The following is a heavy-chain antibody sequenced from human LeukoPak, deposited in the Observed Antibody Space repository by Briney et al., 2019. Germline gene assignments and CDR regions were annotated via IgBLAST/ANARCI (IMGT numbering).Heavy chain of an antibody. V-gene: IGHV3-30*02. J-gene: IGHJ6*02. CDR1: GFTFSNYG. CDR3: ARDRLVAVAGYYFYHGTDV. Sequence: PGGSLRLSCAASGFTFSNYGMHWVRQAPGKGLEWVACIRFDGTNEYYADSVKGRFTISRDYTKDTLYLQMNSLRPEDTAVYYCARDRLVAVAGYYFYHGTDVWGQGTTVTVSS. CDR2: IRFDGTNE. D-gene: IGHD6-19*01.